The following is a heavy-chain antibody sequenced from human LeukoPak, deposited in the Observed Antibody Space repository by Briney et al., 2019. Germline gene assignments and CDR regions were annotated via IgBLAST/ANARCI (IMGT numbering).Heavy chain of an antibody. V-gene: IGHV4-59*01. J-gene: IGHJ1*01. CDR2: IYYSGST. Sequence: SETLSLTCTVSGGSISSYYWSWIRQPPGKGLEWIGYIYYSGSTNYNPSLKSRVTISVDTSKNQFSLKLSSVTAADTAVYYCARGGGYRSSTSCPTRDFQHWGQGTLVTVSS. D-gene: IGHD2-2*01. CDR3: ARGGGYRSSTSCPTRDFQH. CDR1: GGSISSYY.